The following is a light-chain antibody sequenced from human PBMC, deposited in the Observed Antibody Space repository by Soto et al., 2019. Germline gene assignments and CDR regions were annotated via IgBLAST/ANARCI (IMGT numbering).Light chain of an antibody. J-gene: IGKJ1*01. CDR2: AAS. CDR3: QQYYSYQWT. Sequence: AILMTQSPSSFSSSTGDIFTITCRASQGISSYLAWYQQKPGKAPKLLIYAASTLQSGVPSRFSGSGSGTDFTLTISCLQSEDFATYYCQQYYSYQWTFGQGTKVDIK. CDR1: QGISSY. V-gene: IGKV1-8*01.